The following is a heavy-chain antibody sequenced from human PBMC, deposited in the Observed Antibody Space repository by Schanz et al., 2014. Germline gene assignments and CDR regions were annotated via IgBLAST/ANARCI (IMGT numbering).Heavy chain of an antibody. J-gene: IGHJ4*02. D-gene: IGHD3-22*01. CDR3: AKSYDTSGYSGFDY. CDR1: GFTFDDYA. CDR2: ISWNSGSR. V-gene: IGHV3-9*01. Sequence: EVQLVESGGGLVQPGRSLRLSCAASGFTFDDYAMHWVRQAPGKGLEWVSGISWNSGSRGYADSVKGRFTISRDNAKNSLYLQMNSLRTEDTAVYFCAKSYDTSGYSGFDYWGQGTLVAVSS.